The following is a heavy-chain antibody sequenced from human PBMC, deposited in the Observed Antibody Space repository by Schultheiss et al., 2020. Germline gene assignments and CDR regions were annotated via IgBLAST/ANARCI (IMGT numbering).Heavy chain of an antibody. J-gene: IGHJ6*02. CDR2: ISSSSSYI. CDR1: GFTFSSYS. D-gene: IGHD3-3*01. V-gene: IGHV3-21*04. Sequence: GGSLRLSCAASGFTFSSYSMNWVRQAPGKGLEWVSSISSSSSYIYYADSVKGRFTISRDNAKNSLYLQMNSLRAEDTAVYYCAKDLGDFWSGYQRDYYYYYGMDVWGRGTTVTVSS. CDR3: AKDLGDFWSGYQRDYYYYYGMDV.